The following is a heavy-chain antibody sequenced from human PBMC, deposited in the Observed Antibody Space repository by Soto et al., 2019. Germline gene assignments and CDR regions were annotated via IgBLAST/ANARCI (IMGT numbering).Heavy chain of an antibody. V-gene: IGHV4-4*07. J-gene: IGHJ4*02. Sequence: SETLSLTCTVSGGSISSYYWNWIRKPAGRGLECIGRIYASGSTNYNPSLNSPITMSVDTSRNQFSLRLTSVTAAGTAVYYCTRDVYGSTTSGYYYYALDYWGQGTPVTVSS. CDR2: IYASGST. D-gene: IGHD2-2*01. CDR1: GGSISSYY. CDR3: TRDVYGSTTSGYYYYALDY.